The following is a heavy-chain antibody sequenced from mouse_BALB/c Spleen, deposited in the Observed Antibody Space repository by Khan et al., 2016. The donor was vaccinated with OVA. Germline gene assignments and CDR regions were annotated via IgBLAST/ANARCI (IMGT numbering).Heavy chain of an antibody. D-gene: IGHD1-2*01. V-gene: IGHV1S81*02. CDR3: TRGGYGGFAY. J-gene: IGHJ3*01. Sequence: QVQLQQSGAELVKPGASVKLSCKASGYTFTSYYIYWMKQRPGQGLEWIGEINPSNGGTNFNEKFKSKATLTVDKSSSPAYMQLSSLTSEDSAVYYCTRGGYGGFAYWGQGTLVTVSA. CDR1: GYTFTSYY. CDR2: INPSNGGT.